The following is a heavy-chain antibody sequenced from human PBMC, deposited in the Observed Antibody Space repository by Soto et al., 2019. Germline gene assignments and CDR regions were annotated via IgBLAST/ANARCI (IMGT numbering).Heavy chain of an antibody. V-gene: IGHV3-72*01. CDR3: TVWIEGACY. CDR2: SKNRGQGFTI. CDR1: GFTFNDHY. J-gene: IGHJ4*02. D-gene: IGHD3-16*01. Sequence: HLVASGGGLVQPGGSLRLSCAASGFTFNDHYMDWVRQAPGKVLEWVARSKNRGQGFTIEYAASLKGRFTISRDDSANSLYLQLNSLETDDTAVYYCTVWIEGACYWGRGILVTVSS.